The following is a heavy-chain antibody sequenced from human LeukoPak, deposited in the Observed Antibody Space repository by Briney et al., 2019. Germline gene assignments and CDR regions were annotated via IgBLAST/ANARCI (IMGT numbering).Heavy chain of an antibody. V-gene: IGHV3-30*02. Sequence: PGGSLRLSCAASGVLFNNYGMHWVRQAPGKGLEWVAYIRYDGSNKYYADSVKGRFTISRDNLKNTLFLQMISLRVEDTAVYYCARDAQRGFDYSNSLEYWGHGTLVTVSS. D-gene: IGHD4-11*01. CDR2: IRYDGSNK. CDR1: GVLFNNYG. CDR3: ARDAQRGFDYSNSLEY. J-gene: IGHJ4*01.